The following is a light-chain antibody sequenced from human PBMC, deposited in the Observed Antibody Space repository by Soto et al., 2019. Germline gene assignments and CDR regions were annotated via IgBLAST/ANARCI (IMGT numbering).Light chain of an antibody. J-gene: IGKJ2*01. CDR2: GAS. CDR1: QTVRSNY. V-gene: IGKV3-20*01. Sequence: EMALTQSPGTLSLSPGERATLSCRASQTVRSNYLAWYQQKPGQSPRLLISGASNRATGIPDRFSGSGSGTDFTLTISRLEHGDFAVYYCHQYSNSHNTFGQGTKLDIK. CDR3: HQYSNSHNT.